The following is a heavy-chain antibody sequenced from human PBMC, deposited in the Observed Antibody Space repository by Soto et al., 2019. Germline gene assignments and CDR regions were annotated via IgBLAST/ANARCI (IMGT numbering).Heavy chain of an antibody. CDR2: ISGSGGST. V-gene: IGHV3-23*01. D-gene: IGHD6-6*01. Sequence: GGSLRLSCAASGFTFSSYAMSWVRQAPGKGLEWVSAISGSGGSTYYNPSLKSRATISPDTSKNQFSLKLSSVTAADTAIYYCARHENTAARPLDYWGRGTLVTVSS. CDR3: ARHENTAARPLDY. CDR1: GFTFSSYA. J-gene: IGHJ4*02.